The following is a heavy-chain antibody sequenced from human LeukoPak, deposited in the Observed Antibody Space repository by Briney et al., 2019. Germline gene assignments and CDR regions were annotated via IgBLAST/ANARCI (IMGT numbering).Heavy chain of an antibody. CDR2: INSDGSST. CDR1: GFTLSSYW. J-gene: IGHJ4*02. CDR3: ARIASHSSSWYDGGY. D-gene: IGHD6-13*01. V-gene: IGHV3-74*01. Sequence: GGSLRLSCAASGFTLSSYWMHWVRQAPGKGLVWVSRINSDGSSTTYADSVKGRFTISRDNARNTLYLQMNSLRAEDTGVYYCARIASHSSSWYDGGYWGQGTLVTVSS.